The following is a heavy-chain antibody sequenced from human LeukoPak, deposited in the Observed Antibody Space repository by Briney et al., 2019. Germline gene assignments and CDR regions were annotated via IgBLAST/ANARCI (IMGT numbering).Heavy chain of an antibody. Sequence: PGGSLRLSCAASGFTFSSYSMNWVRQAPGKGLEWGSYISSSSSTIYYADSVKGRFTISRDNAKHSLYLQMNSLRADDTAVYYCARGKNSGWPYYFDYWGQGTLVTVSS. V-gene: IGHV3-48*01. CDR1: GFTFSSYS. J-gene: IGHJ4*02. CDR3: ARGKNSGWPYYFDY. D-gene: IGHD6-19*01. CDR2: ISSSSSTI.